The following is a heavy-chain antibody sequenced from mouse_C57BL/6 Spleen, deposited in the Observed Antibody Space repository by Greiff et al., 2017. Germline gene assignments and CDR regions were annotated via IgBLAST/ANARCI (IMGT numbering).Heavy chain of an antibody. D-gene: IGHD2-3*01. CDR3: ARSDDGYYWYFDV. CDR2: ISYSGST. Sequence: DVMLVESGPGLAKPSQTLSLTCSVTGYSITSDYWNWIRKFPGNKLEYMGYISYSGSTYYNPSLKSRISITRDTSKNQYYLQLNSVTTEDTATYYCARSDDGYYWYFDVWGTGTTVTVSS. V-gene: IGHV3-8*01. J-gene: IGHJ1*03. CDR1: GYSITSDY.